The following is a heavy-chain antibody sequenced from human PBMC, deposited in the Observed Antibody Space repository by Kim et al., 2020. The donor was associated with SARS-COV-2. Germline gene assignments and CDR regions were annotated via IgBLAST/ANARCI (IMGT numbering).Heavy chain of an antibody. CDR3: ARGQGVATVMNWLDP. CDR2: IIPMFGAP. V-gene: IGHV1-69*06. Sequence: SVQVSCKASGDTSINYPINWVRQAPGQGLEWMGMIIPMFGAPNYAGKFQGRVRISADTSTNTGFMELRNLTSADTGVYYCARGQGVATVMNWLDPWGQG. CDR1: GDTSINYP. D-gene: IGHD5-12*01. J-gene: IGHJ5*02.